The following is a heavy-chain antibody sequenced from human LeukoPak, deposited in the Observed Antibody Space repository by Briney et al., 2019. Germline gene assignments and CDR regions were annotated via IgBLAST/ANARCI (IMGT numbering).Heavy chain of an antibody. D-gene: IGHD3-22*01. CDR3: ARDTLITMMWAFDI. J-gene: IGHJ3*02. CDR2: INHSGST. V-gene: IGHV4-34*01. Sequence: ASETLSLTCAVYGGSFSGYYWSWIRQPPGKGLEWIGEINHSGSTNYNPSLKSRVTISVDTSKNQFSLKLSSVTAADTAVYYCARDTLITMMWAFDIWGQGTMVTVSS. CDR1: GGSFSGYY.